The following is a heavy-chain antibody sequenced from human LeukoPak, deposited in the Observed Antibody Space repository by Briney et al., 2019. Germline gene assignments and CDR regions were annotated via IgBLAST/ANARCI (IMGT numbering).Heavy chain of an antibody. V-gene: IGHV4-34*01. CDR1: GGSFSGYY. D-gene: IGHD4-11*01. J-gene: IGHJ5*02. Sequence: SETLSLTCAVYGGSFSGYYWSWIRQPPGKGLEWIGEINHSGSTNYNPSLKSRVTISVDTSKNQFSLKLSSVTAADTVVYYCARGLTTVSSYNWFDPWGQGTLVTVSS. CDR2: INHSGST. CDR3: ARGLTTVSSYNWFDP.